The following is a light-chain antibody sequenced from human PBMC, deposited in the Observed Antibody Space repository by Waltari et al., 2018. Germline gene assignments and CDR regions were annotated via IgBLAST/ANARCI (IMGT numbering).Light chain of an antibody. CDR3: QQYTTLPLT. Sequence: EIVMTQSPGTLSVSPGEGATLSCRASQSVSSNVAWYQQRPGQAPRFLIVGASTRATGIPARFSGSESGTEFTLTISSLQSEDSAVYFCQQYTTLPLTFGGGTKVEI. V-gene: IGKV3-15*01. CDR2: GAS. CDR1: QSVSSN. J-gene: IGKJ4*01.